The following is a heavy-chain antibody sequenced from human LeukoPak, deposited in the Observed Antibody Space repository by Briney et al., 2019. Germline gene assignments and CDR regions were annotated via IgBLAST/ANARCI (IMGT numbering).Heavy chain of an antibody. J-gene: IGHJ4*02. CDR2: IIPIFGTA. V-gene: IGHV1-69*05. Sequence: SVKVSCKASGGTFSSYAISWVRQAPGQGLEWMGGIIPIFGTANYAQKFHGRVTITTDESTSTAYMELSSLRSEDTAVYYCASGITFRVGQYYFDYWGQGTLVTVSS. D-gene: IGHD3-3*01. CDR3: ASGITFRVGQYYFDY. CDR1: GGTFSSYA.